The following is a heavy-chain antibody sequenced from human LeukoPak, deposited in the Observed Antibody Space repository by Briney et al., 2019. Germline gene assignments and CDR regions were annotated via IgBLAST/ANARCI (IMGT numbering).Heavy chain of an antibody. J-gene: IGHJ4*02. CDR3: AKDLGLSGPVFDY. Sequence: GGSLRLSCAASGFSSSTLSMHWVRQAPGKGLEWVAVISYDGVNKYFADSVMGRFTISRDNSQNTLYLQMSSLRPEDTAVYYCAKDLGLSGPVFDYWGQGTLVTVSS. V-gene: IGHV3-30*18. CDR2: ISYDGVNK. D-gene: IGHD3/OR15-3a*01. CDR1: GFSSSTLS.